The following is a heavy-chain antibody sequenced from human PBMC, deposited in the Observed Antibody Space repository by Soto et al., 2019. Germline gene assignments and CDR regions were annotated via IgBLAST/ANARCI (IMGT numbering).Heavy chain of an antibody. Sequence: QVQLVESGGGVVQPGRSLRLSCAASGFTFSSYGMHWVRQAPGKGLEWVAVISYDGSNKYCADSVKGRFTISRDNSKNTLYLQMNSLRAEDTAVYYCAKDQGGFDPWGQGTLVTVSS. CDR2: ISYDGSNK. CDR1: GFTFSSYG. J-gene: IGHJ5*02. CDR3: AKDQGGFDP. V-gene: IGHV3-30*18.